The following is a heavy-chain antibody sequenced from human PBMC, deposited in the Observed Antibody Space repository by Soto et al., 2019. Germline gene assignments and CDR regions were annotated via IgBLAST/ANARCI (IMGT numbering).Heavy chain of an antibody. J-gene: IGHJ4*02. D-gene: IGHD3-22*01. CDR1: GGTFSSYA. V-gene: IGHV1-69*13. CDR2: IIPIFGTA. Sequence: SVKVSCKASGGTFSSYAISWVRQAPGQGLEWMGGIIPIFGTANYAQKFQGRVTITADESTSTAYMELSSLRSEDTAVYYCARVGDYYDSSGYLPGYWGQGTLVTVSS. CDR3: ARVGDYYDSSGYLPGY.